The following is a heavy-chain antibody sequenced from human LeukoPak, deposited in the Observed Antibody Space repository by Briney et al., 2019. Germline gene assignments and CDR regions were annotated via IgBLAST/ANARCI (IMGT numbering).Heavy chain of an antibody. J-gene: IGHJ3*02. CDR3: ARALQQDDAFDI. V-gene: IGHV1-69*05. CDR1: GGTFSSYA. Sequence: ASVKVSCKASGGTFSSYAISWVRQAPGQGLEWMGGIIPIFGTANYAQKFQGRVTITTDESTSTAYMELSSLRSEGTAVYYCARALQQDDAFDIWGQGTMVTVSS. D-gene: IGHD1-1*01. CDR2: IIPIFGTA.